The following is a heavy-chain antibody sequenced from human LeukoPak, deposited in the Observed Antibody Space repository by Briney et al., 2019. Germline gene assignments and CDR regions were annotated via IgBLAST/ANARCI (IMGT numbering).Heavy chain of an antibody. CDR2: IYYSGST. D-gene: IGHD6-13*01. Sequence: XSLTXXXXXGSIXXXGYYWSWIXQHPGRGLEWIGYIYYSGSTYYNPSLKSRVTISVDTSKNQFSLKLSSVTAADTAVYYCARVHYRSSWYYFDYWGQGTLVTVSS. CDR3: ARVHYRSSWYYFDY. CDR1: XGSIXXXGYY. V-gene: IGHV4-31*03. J-gene: IGHJ4*02.